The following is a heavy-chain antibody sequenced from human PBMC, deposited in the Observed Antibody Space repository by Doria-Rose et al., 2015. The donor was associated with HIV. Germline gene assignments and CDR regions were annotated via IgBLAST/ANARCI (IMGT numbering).Heavy chain of an antibody. CDR1: GVSLSSPGMG. D-gene: IGHD6-13*01. J-gene: IGHJ4*02. V-gene: IGHV2-26*01. CDR2: IFSDGER. Sequence: QESGPVLVKPTETLTLTCTVSGVSLSSPGMGVSWIRQPPGKALEWLAHIFSDGERYYSTSLKSRLTISRGTSKSQVVLTMTDMDPVDTATYYCARIKSSRWYHKYYFDFWGQGTLVIVSA. CDR3: ARIKSSRWYHKYYFDF.